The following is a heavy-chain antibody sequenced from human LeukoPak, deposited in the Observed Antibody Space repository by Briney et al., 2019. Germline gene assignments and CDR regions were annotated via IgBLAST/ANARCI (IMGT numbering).Heavy chain of an antibody. Sequence: GASVKVSCKASGYTFTDYFLHWVRQAPGQGLEWMGWINPNSGGTNYAQKFQGRVTMTRDTSISTAYMELSRLTDDDTAVYYCARVQGWVWNFFSDYYMDVWGNGTTVIVSS. D-gene: IGHD1-7*01. CDR3: ARVQGWVWNFFSDYYMDV. V-gene: IGHV1-2*02. CDR1: GYTFTDYF. CDR2: INPNSGGT. J-gene: IGHJ6*03.